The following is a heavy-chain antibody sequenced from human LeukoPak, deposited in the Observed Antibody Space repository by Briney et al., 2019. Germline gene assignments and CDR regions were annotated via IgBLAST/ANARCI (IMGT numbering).Heavy chain of an antibody. J-gene: IGHJ6*03. Sequence: GGSLRLSCAASGFTFSSYDMHWVRQATGKGPEWVSAIGTAGDTYYPGSVKGRFTISRENAKNSLYLQMNSLRAGDTAVYYCARGPSTRGSSWYPFHMDVWGKGTTVTVSS. CDR3: ARGPSTRGSSWYPFHMDV. D-gene: IGHD6-13*01. V-gene: IGHV3-13*01. CDR1: GFTFSSYD. CDR2: IGTAGDT.